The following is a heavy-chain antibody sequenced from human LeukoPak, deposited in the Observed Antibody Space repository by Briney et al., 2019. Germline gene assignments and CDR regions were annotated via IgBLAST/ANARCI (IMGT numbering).Heavy chain of an antibody. CDR3: ARVIGWDEPFDL. J-gene: IGHJ3*01. CDR2: ISSSTSYI. CDR1: GFTFSSHS. D-gene: IGHD1-26*01. Sequence: GGSLRLSCAASGFTFSSHSMNWVRQAPGKGLEWVSSISSSTSYIYYADSVKGRFTISRDNAKNSLYLQMNSLRVEDTAVYYCARVIGWDEPFDLWGHGTLVTVSS. V-gene: IGHV3-21*01.